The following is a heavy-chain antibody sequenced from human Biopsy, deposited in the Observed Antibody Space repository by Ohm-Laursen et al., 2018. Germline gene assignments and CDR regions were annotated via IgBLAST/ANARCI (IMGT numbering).Heavy chain of an antibody. CDR1: GVTLSGYE. D-gene: IGHD5-18*01. Sequence: GSLRLSCAASGVTLSGYEMNWVRQAPGKGLEWVSSISGSSTYIYYADSVKGRFTISRDNAKNSLYLQMNSLRAEDTAVYYCAKDRYNYTPIGGFSMDVWGQGTTVTVSS. CDR2: ISGSSTYI. CDR3: AKDRYNYTPIGGFSMDV. V-gene: IGHV3-21*01. J-gene: IGHJ6*02.